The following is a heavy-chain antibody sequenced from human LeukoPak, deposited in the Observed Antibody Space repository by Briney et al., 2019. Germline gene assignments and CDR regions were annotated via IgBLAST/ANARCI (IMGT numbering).Heavy chain of an antibody. CDR2: INHSGST. V-gene: IGHV4-34*01. J-gene: IGHJ4*02. D-gene: IGHD6-13*01. CDR1: GGSFSGYY. Sequence: PSETLSLTCAVYGGSFSGYYWCWIRQPPGKGLEWMGEINHSGSTNYNPSLKSRVTISVDTSKNQFSLKLSSVTAADTAVYYCARVRKAAAGRGGFDYWGQGTLVTVSS. CDR3: ARVRKAAAGRGGFDY.